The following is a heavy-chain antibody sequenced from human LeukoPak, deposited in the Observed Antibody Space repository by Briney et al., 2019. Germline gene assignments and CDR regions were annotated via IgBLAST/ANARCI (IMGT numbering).Heavy chain of an antibody. CDR1: GFTFSSYA. D-gene: IGHD3-10*01. CDR3: AKGTFTMVRGGIDY. Sequence: TGGSLRLSCAASGFTFSSYAMSWVRQAPGKGLEWVSAISGSGGSTYYADSVKGQFTISRDNSKNTLYLQMNSLRAEDTAVYYCAKGTFTMVRGGIDYWGQGTLVTVSS. V-gene: IGHV3-23*01. J-gene: IGHJ4*02. CDR2: ISGSGGST.